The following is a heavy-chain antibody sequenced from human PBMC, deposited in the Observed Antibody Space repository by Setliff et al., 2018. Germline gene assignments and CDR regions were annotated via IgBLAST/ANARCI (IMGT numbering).Heavy chain of an antibody. CDR3: IVNMVRPVTGLDS. Sequence: SVKVSCKASGGTLSNYAISWGRQAPGKGLEWMGTINPNDGYTIYAPAFQGRVAMTTDTSTGTAYMELSGLTSADTAIYYCIVNMVRPVTGLDSWGPGTLVTVSS. CDR1: GGTLSNYA. J-gene: IGHJ4*02. CDR2: INPNDGYT. V-gene: IGHV1-69*04. D-gene: IGHD2-15*01.